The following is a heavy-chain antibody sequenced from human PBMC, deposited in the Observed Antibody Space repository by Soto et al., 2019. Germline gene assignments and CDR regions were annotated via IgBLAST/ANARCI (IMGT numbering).Heavy chain of an antibody. V-gene: IGHV4-59*08. CDR1: GGSISPCY. CDR3: ARHRYSYGVYYFDY. CDR2: IYYSGST. J-gene: IGHJ4*02. D-gene: IGHD5-18*01. Sequence: PSENLSLTRTVSGGSISPCYWSGIRQPPGKGLEWIGYIYYSGSTNSNPSLTSRVTISVDTSKNQFSLKLSSVTAADTAVYYCARHRYSYGVYYFDYWGQGTLVTVS.